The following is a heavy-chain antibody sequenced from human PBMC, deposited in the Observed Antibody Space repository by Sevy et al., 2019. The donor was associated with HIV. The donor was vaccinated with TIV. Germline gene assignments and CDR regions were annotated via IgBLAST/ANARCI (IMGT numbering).Heavy chain of an antibody. D-gene: IGHD6-19*01. CDR3: ARGSLYSSGWSESLDY. CDR1: GFTFSNAW. J-gene: IGHJ4*01. CDR2: IWYDGSNK. V-gene: IGHV3-33*08. Sequence: GGSLRLSCAASGFTFSNAWMSWVRQAPGKGLEWVAVIWYDGSNKYYGDSVKGRFTISRDNSKNTLYLQMNSLRAEDTAVYYCARGSLYSSGWSESLDYWGHGTLVTVSS.